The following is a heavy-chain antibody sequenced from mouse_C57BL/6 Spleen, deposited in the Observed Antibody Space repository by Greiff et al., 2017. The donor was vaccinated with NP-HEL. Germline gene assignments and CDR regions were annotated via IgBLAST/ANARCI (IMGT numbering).Heavy chain of an antibody. CDR1: GYTFTSYW. V-gene: IGHV1-50*01. J-gene: IGHJ4*01. D-gene: IGHD1-1*02. CDR2: IDPSDSYT. CDR3: ARNYDY. Sequence: VQLQQSGAELVKPGASVKLSCKASGYTFTSYWMQWVKQRPGQGLEWIGEIDPSDSYTNYNQKFKGKATLTVDTSSSTAYMQLSSLTSEDSAVYYCARNYDYWGQGTSVTVSS.